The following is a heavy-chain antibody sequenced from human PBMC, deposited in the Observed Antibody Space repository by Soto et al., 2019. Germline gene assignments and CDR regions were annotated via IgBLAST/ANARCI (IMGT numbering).Heavy chain of an antibody. V-gene: IGHV3-21*01. CDR1: GFTFSSYS. CDR2: ISSSSSYI. J-gene: IGHJ4*02. Sequence: GGSLRLSCAASGFTFSSYSMNWVRQAPGKGLEWVSSISSSSSYIYYTDSVKGRFTISRDNAKNSLYLQMNSLRAEDTAMYYCARVNYYDSSGYYNSFDYWGQGTLVTVS. D-gene: IGHD3-22*01. CDR3: ARVNYYDSSGYYNSFDY.